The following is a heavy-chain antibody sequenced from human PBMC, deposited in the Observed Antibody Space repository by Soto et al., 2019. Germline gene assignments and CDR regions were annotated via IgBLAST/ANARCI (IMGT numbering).Heavy chain of an antibody. D-gene: IGHD6-13*01. CDR3: ASSIAAAGTEGYNWFGP. CDR2: IYHSGST. Sequence: QSLTCAVSGYSISSGYYWGWIRQPPGKGLEWIGSIYHSGSTYYNPSLKSRVTISVDTSKNQFSLKLSSVTAADTAVYYCASSIAAAGTEGYNWFGPWGQGTLVTVSS. CDR1: GYSISSGYY. J-gene: IGHJ5*02. V-gene: IGHV4-38-2*01.